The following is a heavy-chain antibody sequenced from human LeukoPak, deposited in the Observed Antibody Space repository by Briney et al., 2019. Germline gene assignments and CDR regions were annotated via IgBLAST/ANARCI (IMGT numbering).Heavy chain of an antibody. V-gene: IGHV4-59*11. Sequence: SETLSLTCTASGGSISSHYWSWIRQPPGMGLEWIGYIYYSGSTNYNPSLKSRVTISVDTSKNQFSLRLSSVTAADTAVYYCVREATSGSFNYWGQGTLVTVSS. CDR1: GGSISSHY. CDR2: IYYSGST. CDR3: VREATSGSFNY. J-gene: IGHJ4*02. D-gene: IGHD6-25*01.